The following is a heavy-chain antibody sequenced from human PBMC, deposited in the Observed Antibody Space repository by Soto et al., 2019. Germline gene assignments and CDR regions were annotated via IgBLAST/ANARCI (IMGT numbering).Heavy chain of an antibody. D-gene: IGHD2-2*01. CDR3: AKQTPNAGSTV. Sequence: EVQLLESGGGLVQPGGSLRLSCAASGFTFTTYAMNWVRQAPGKGLEWVSTVSGSGGSTYHADSVKGRFTVSRDNSKNTLYLQMNSLRTEDTAVYYCAKQTPNAGSTVWGQGTTVTFSS. CDR1: GFTFTTYA. V-gene: IGHV3-23*01. J-gene: IGHJ6*02. CDR2: VSGSGGST.